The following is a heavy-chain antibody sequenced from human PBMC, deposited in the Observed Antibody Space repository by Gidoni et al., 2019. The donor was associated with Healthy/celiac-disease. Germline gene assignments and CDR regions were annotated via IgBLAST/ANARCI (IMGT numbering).Heavy chain of an antibody. CDR1: GGTFSSYA. Sequence: QVQLVQSGAEVTKPGSSVKVSCKASGGTFSSYAISWVRQAPGQGLEWMGGIIPIFGTANYAQKFQGRVTITADKSTSTAYMELSSLRSEDTAVYYCAVFWSGYYLGVLVDYYYYGMDVWGQGTTVTVSS. V-gene: IGHV1-69*06. CDR2: IIPIFGTA. D-gene: IGHD3-3*01. CDR3: AVFWSGYYLGVLVDYYYYGMDV. J-gene: IGHJ6*02.